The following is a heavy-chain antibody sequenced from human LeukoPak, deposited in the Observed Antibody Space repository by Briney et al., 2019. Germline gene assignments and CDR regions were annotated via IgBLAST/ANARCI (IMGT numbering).Heavy chain of an antibody. J-gene: IGHJ3*02. CDR3: ARESPASSSDAFDI. V-gene: IGHV3-30-3*01. D-gene: IGHD6-6*01. Sequence: GGSLRLSCATSGFTFSKYWMSWVRQAPGKGLEWVAVISYDGSNKYYADSVKGRFTISRDNSKNTLYLQMNSLRAEDTAVYYCARESPASSSDAFDIWGQGTMVTVSS. CDR2: ISYDGSNK. CDR1: GFTFSKYW.